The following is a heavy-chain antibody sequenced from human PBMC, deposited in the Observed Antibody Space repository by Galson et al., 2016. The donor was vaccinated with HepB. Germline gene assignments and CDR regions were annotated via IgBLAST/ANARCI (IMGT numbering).Heavy chain of an antibody. D-gene: IGHD3-10*01. CDR1: GFTFSSYG. CDR3: ARDRRGLYYYGMDV. CDR2: IWYDGNEK. J-gene: IGHJ6*02. Sequence: SLRLSCAASGFTFSSYGMHWVRQAPGKGLEWVAVIWYDGNEKYYADSVKGRFTISRDNSKNTLYRQMNSLRAEDTAVYYCARDRRGLYYYGMDVWGQGTTVTVS. V-gene: IGHV3-33*01.